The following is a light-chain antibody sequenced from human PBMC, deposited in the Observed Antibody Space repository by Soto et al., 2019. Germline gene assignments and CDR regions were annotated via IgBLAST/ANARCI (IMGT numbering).Light chain of an antibody. CDR3: QQYYNWPRT. Sequence: EIGLTQSPGTLSLSPGERATLSCRASQSISSNLAWYQQKPGQAPRLLSYAASTRATGIPARFSGSGSGTEFTLTISSLQSEDFAVYYCQQYYNWPRTFGQGSKVDI. CDR2: AAS. CDR1: QSISSN. J-gene: IGKJ1*01. V-gene: IGKV3-15*01.